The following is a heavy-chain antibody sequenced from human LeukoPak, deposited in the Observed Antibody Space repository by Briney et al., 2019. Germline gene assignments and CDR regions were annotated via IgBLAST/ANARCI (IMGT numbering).Heavy chain of an antibody. Sequence: PSETLSLTCAVYGGSFSGYYWSWIRQPPGKGLEWIGEINHSGSTNYNPSLKSRVTISVDTSKNQFSLKLSSVTAADTAVYYCASGRFGELLYYFDYWGQGTLVTVSS. J-gene: IGHJ4*02. CDR1: GGSFSGYY. CDR3: ASGRFGELLYYFDY. CDR2: INHSGST. D-gene: IGHD3-10*01. V-gene: IGHV4-34*01.